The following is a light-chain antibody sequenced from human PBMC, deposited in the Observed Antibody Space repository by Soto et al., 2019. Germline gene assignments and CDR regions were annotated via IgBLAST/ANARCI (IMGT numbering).Light chain of an antibody. CDR3: LQHHAWPWT. Sequence: EIVMTQSPGTLSVFPGESVTLSCRASQSVNGYLDWFQHKPGQAPRLVLKRIFIRSIGVPARFSGSGSETEFTLTINGLQSEDSGVYYCLQHHAWPWTFGQGTKVDI. CDR1: QSVNGY. V-gene: IGKV3-15*01. J-gene: IGKJ1*01. CDR2: RIF.